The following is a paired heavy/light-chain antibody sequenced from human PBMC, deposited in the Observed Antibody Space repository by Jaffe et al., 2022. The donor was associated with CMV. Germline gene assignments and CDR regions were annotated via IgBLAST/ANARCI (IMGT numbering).Heavy chain of an antibody. CDR3: ARDQVGGSGSYYPYYYYYYYGMDV. CDR1: GYTFTSYG. Sequence: QVQLVQSGAEVKKPGASVKVSCKASGYTFTSYGISWVRQAPGQGLEWMGWISAYNGNTNYAQKLQGRVTMTTDTSTSTAYMELRSLRSDDTAVYYCARDQVGGSGSYYPYYYYYYYGMDVWGQGTTVTVSS. CDR2: ISAYNGNT. D-gene: IGHD3-10*01. J-gene: IGHJ6*02. V-gene: IGHV1-18*01.
Light chain of an antibody. J-gene: IGKJ1*01. CDR3: QQRSNWPEWT. CDR1: QSVSSY. Sequence: EIVLTQSPATLSLSPGERATLSCRASQSVSSYLAWYQQKPGQAPRLLIYDASNRATGIPARFSGSGSGTDFTLTISSLEPEDFAVYYCQQRSNWPEWTFGQGTKVEIK. V-gene: IGKV3-11*01. CDR2: DAS.